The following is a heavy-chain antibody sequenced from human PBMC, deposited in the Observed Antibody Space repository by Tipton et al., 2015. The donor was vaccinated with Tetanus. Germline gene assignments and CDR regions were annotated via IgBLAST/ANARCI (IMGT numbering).Heavy chain of an antibody. CDR1: GGSISTYY. Sequence: TLSLTCTVSGGSISTYYWSWIRQPPGKGLEWIGSIYYSGSTYYNPSLKSRVTISVDTSKNQFSLKLSSVTAADTAVYYCARLIVGATTSEYFQHWGQGTLVTVSS. J-gene: IGHJ1*01. D-gene: IGHD1-26*01. V-gene: IGHV4-59*05. CDR2: IYYSGST. CDR3: ARLIVGATTSEYFQH.